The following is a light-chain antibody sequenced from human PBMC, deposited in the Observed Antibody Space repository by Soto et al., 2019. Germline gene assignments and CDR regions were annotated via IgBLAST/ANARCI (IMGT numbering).Light chain of an antibody. V-gene: IGKV1-5*03. CDR1: QSISVW. CDR2: KAS. CDR3: QQYNSYSPWT. J-gene: IGKJ1*01. Sequence: DIQMTQSPSTLSASVGDRVTITCRASQSISVWLAWYQQKAGKAPNLLIYKASRLESGVPSRFSGSGPETEFTLTISSLQPDDFATYYCQQYNSYSPWTFGQGTKVDIK.